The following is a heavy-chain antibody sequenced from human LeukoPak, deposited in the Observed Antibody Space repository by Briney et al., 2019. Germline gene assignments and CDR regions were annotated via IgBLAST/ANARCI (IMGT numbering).Heavy chain of an antibody. CDR3: ARRDCSGGGCYGAY. J-gene: IGHJ4*02. CDR1: GYSFTTYW. Sequence: GESLKISCKGSGYSFTTYWIAWVRQMPGKGLEWMGTIYPRDSETTYSSSFQGQVTMSVDRSISTAYLQWSSLKASDTAMYYCARRDCSGGGCYGAYWGQGTLVTVSS. CDR2: IYPRDSET. V-gene: IGHV5-51*01. D-gene: IGHD2-15*01.